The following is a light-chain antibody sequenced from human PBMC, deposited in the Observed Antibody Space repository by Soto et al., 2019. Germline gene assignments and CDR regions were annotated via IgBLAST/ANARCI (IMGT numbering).Light chain of an antibody. CDR1: QSISSW. Sequence: DIQMTQSPSTLSASVGDRVTITCRASQSISSWLAWYQQKPGKAPKLLIYKASSLESGVPSRFSGSGSGTEFTLTISSLQPDDFATYYCQQYNIYPLPVGGGTNVEIK. J-gene: IGKJ4*01. CDR2: KAS. V-gene: IGKV1-5*03. CDR3: QQYNIYPLP.